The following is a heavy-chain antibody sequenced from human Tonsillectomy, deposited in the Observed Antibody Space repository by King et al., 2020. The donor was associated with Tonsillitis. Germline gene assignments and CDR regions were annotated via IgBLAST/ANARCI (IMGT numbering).Heavy chain of an antibody. CDR1: GGSISSYY. Sequence: VQLQESGPGLVKPSETLSLTCTVSGGSISSYYWSWIRQPPGKGLEWLGYIYYSGSTNYNPSLKSRVTISVDTSKNQFSLKLSSVTAADTAVYYCARHKHYYYGMDVWGQGTTVTVSS. CDR3: ARHKHYYYGMDV. CDR2: IYYSGST. V-gene: IGHV4-59*01. J-gene: IGHJ6*02.